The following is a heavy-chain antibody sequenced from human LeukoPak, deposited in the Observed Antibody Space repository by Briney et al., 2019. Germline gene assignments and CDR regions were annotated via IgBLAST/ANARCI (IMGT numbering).Heavy chain of an antibody. CDR1: GYTLTGYY. D-gene: IGHD2-15*01. V-gene: IGHV1-2*02. CDR2: INPNSGGT. CDR3: ARDVYCSGGSCYPRWFDP. J-gene: IGHJ5*02. Sequence: ASVKVSCTASGYTLTGYYMHGVRQAPEQGLEWMGWINPNSGGTNYAQKFQGRVTMTRDTSISTAYMELSRLRSDDTAVYYCARDVYCSGGSCYPRWFDPWGQGTLVTVSS.